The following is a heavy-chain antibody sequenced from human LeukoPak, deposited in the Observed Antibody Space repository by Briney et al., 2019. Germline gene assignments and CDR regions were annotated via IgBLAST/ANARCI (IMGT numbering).Heavy chain of an antibody. J-gene: IGHJ6*02. CDR1: GYTFTGYY. Sequence: GASVKVSCKASGYTFTGYYMHWVRQAPGQGLEWMGWINPNSGGTNYARKFQGRVTMTRDTSISTAYMELSRLRSDDTAVYYCASASSAGTTQYYYYGMDVWGQGTTVTVSS. CDR3: ASASSAGTTQYYYYGMDV. CDR2: INPNSGGT. D-gene: IGHD1-1*01. V-gene: IGHV1-2*02.